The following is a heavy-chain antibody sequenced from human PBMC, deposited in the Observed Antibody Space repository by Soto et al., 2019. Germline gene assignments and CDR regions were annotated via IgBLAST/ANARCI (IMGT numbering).Heavy chain of an antibody. CDR3: ASGGGYDYVWGSYRQYYFDY. V-gene: IGHV3-11*01. Sequence: QVQLVESGGGLVKPGGSLRLSCAASGFTFSDYSMSWIRQAPGKGLEWVSYISSSGSTIYYADSVKGRFTISRDNAKNSPYLQMNSLSAEDTAVYYCASGGGYDYVWGSYRQYYFDYWGQGTLVTVSS. CDR2: ISSSGSTI. J-gene: IGHJ4*02. D-gene: IGHD3-16*02. CDR1: GFTFSDYS.